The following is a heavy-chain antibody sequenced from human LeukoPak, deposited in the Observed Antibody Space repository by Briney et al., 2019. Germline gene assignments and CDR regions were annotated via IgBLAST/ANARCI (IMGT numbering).Heavy chain of an antibody. Sequence: GESLKISCKGSGYSFTSYWIGWVRQMPGKGLAWMGIIYPGDSDTGYSPSFQGQVTISADKSISTAYLQWSSLKASDTAMYYCARHDILTGPKANGFDYWGQGTLVTVSS. D-gene: IGHD3-9*01. CDR3: ARHDILTGPKANGFDY. CDR2: IYPGDSDT. J-gene: IGHJ4*02. V-gene: IGHV5-51*01. CDR1: GYSFTSYW.